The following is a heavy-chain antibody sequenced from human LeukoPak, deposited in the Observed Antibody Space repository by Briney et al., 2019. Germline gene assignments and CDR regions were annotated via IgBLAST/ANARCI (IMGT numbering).Heavy chain of an antibody. CDR2: IYYSGST. D-gene: IGHD5-18*01. Sequence: PSEILSLTCTVSGGSISCSSYYWGWIRQPPGKGLEWIGSIYYSGSTYYNPSLKSRVTISVDTSKNQFSLKLSSVTAADTAVYYCARLRSYGPFDYWGQGTLVTVSS. J-gene: IGHJ4*02. CDR3: ARLRSYGPFDY. CDR1: GGSISCSSYY. V-gene: IGHV4-39*01.